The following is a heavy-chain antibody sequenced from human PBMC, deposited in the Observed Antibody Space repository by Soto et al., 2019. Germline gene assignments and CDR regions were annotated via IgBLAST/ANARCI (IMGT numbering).Heavy chain of an antibody. J-gene: IGHJ5*02. V-gene: IGHV1-18*01. CDR2: ISAYNGNT. CDR1: GYTFTSYG. CDR3: ARGSVVTANNWFEP. D-gene: IGHD2-21*02. Sequence: ASVKVSCKASGYTFTSYGISWVRQAPGQGLEWMGWISAYNGNTNYEQKLQGRVTMTTDTSTSTAYMELRSLRSDDTAVYYCARGSVVTANNWFEPWGQGTLVTVSS.